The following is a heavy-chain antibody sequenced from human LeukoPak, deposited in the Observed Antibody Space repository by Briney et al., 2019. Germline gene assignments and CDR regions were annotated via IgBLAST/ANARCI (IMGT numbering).Heavy chain of an antibody. CDR1: GGSISSSSYY. D-gene: IGHD6-19*01. Sequence: SETLSLTCTVSGGSISSSSYYWGWIRQPPGTGLEWIGSIYYSGSTYYNPSLKSRATISVDTSKNQFSLKLSSVTAADTAVYSCAGSSGWYVYFQHWGQGTLVTVSS. CDR3: AGSSGWYVYFQH. V-gene: IGHV4-39*01. CDR2: IYYSGST. J-gene: IGHJ1*01.